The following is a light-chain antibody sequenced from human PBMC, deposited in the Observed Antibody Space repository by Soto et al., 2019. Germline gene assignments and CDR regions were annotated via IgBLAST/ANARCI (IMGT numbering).Light chain of an antibody. CDR3: QQVKSYPRT. Sequence: IHLTQSPSSRSASVGDRVTLTXXASQAITNNLAWYQQKPGNPPRLLIYEESTLPSGVPSRFSGRKVGTQFILTIDSLQPEDFATYYCQQVKSYPRTYGGGTKVDIK. CDR1: QAITNN. J-gene: IGKJ4*01. CDR2: EES. V-gene: IGKV1-9*01.